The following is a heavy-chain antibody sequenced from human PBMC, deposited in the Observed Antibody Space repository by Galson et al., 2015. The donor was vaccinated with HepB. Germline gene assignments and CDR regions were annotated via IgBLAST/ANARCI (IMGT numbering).Heavy chain of an antibody. V-gene: IGHV1-69*13. CDR2: IIPIFGTA. CDR1: GGTFSSYA. CDR3: ASTSGTTGTAGTRFYDAFDI. Sequence: SVKVSCKASGGTFSSYAISWVRQAPGQGLEWMGGIIPIFGTANYALKFQGRVTITADESTSTAYMELSSLRSEDTAVYYCASTSGTTGTAGTRFYDAFDIWGQGTMVTVSS. D-gene: IGHD1-1*01. J-gene: IGHJ3*02.